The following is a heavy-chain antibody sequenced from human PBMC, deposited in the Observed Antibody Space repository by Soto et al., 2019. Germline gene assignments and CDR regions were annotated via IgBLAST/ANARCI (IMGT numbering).Heavy chain of an antibody. Sequence: ASVKVSCKASGYTFTSYGISWVRQAPGQGLEWMGWISAYNGNTNYAQKLQGRVTMTTDTSTGTAYMELRSLRSDDTAVYYCARDPQKDYGEDAFDIWGQGTMVTVSS. J-gene: IGHJ3*02. CDR2: ISAYNGNT. CDR1: GYTFTSYG. V-gene: IGHV1-18*01. CDR3: ARDPQKDYGEDAFDI. D-gene: IGHD4-17*01.